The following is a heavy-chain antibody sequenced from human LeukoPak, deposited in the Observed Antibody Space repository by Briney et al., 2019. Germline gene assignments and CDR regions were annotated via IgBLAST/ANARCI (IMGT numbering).Heavy chain of an antibody. V-gene: IGHV3-48*03. J-gene: IGHJ5*02. D-gene: IGHD2-21*02. CDR1: AFTFSNFE. CDR3: ATCVVLTDSNWFDP. CDR2: ISSSGRTI. Sequence: GGSLRLSCAATAFTFSNFEMNWVRQAPGKGLEWVSYISSSGRTIYYADSVKGRFTISRDNANNSLFLQMNNLRAEDTAVYYCATCVVLTDSNWFDPWGQGTLVTVSS.